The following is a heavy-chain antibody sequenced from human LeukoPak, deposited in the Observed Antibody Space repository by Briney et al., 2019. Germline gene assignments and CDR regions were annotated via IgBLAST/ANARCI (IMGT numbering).Heavy chain of an antibody. J-gene: IGHJ6*02. V-gene: IGHV4-30-2*03. Sequence: PSETLSLTCAVSGGSISSGGYSWSWIRQPPGKGLEWIGYIYHSGSTYYNPSLKSRVTISVDTSKNQFSLKLSSVTAADTAVYYCARLLIDASNYYYGMDVWGQGTTVTVSS. CDR1: GGSISSGGYS. CDR2: IYHSGST. D-gene: IGHD4/OR15-4a*01. CDR3: ARLLIDASNYYYGMDV.